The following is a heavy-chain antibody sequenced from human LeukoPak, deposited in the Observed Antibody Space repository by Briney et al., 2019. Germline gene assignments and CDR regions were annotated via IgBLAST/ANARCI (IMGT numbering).Heavy chain of an antibody. Sequence: PSQTLSLTCTVSGGSISSGSYYWSWIRQPAGKGLEWIGRIYTSGSTNYNPSLKSRVTISVDTSKNQFSLKLSSVTAADTAVYYCARCGYPPYGDYGNYFDYWGQGTLVTVSS. D-gene: IGHD4-17*01. J-gene: IGHJ4*02. V-gene: IGHV4-61*02. CDR3: ARCGYPPYGDYGNYFDY. CDR1: GGSISSGSYY. CDR2: IYTSGST.